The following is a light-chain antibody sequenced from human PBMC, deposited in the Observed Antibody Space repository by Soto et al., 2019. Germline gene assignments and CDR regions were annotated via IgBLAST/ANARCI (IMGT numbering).Light chain of an antibody. CDR2: KAS. CDR1: QSISSW. Sequence: DIQMTQSPSTLSASVGDRVTITCRASQSISSWLAWYQQEPGKAPKLLIQKASTLESGVPSRFSGSGSGTEFTLTISSLQPDDFPTYYCQQYTSYPWTFGLGTKVEI. CDR3: QQYTSYPWT. J-gene: IGKJ1*01. V-gene: IGKV1-5*03.